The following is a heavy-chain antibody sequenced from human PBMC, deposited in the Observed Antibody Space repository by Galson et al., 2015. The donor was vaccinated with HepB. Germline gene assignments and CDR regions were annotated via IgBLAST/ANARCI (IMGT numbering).Heavy chain of an antibody. V-gene: IGHV1-18*01. D-gene: IGHD3-16*01. J-gene: IGHJ4*02. Sequence: SVKVSCKASGYTFTTYGLNWVRQAAGKGLEWMGRISGYNGDTHYAQKFQGRVTMTTDTSTNTAYMELRSLRSDDGAIYYCARGGMATRGGPTFDYWGQGTLVTVSS. CDR1: GYTFTTYG. CDR3: ARGGMATRGGPTFDY. CDR2: ISGYNGDT.